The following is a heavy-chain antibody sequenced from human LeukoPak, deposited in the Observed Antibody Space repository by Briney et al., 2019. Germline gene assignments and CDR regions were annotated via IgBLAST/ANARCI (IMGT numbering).Heavy chain of an antibody. D-gene: IGHD6-13*01. CDR2: IRYDGSNK. CDR1: GFIFSNYG. J-gene: IGHJ3*02. Sequence: RGSLRLSCAAPGFIFSNYGLHWVRQTPGKGLEWVAFIRYDGSNKYYGDSVKGRFTISRDNSKNTLYLQMNSLRAEDTALYYCAKARRYSSYDAFDMWGQGTMVTVSS. V-gene: IGHV3-30*02. CDR3: AKARRYSSYDAFDM.